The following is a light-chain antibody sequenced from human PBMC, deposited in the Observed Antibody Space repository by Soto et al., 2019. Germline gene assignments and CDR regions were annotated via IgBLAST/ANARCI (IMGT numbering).Light chain of an antibody. CDR3: QSFDINNVV. CDR1: SGSIASNY. CDR2: EDS. Sequence: NFMPTQPHSVSESPGKTVTISCTRSSGSIASNYVQWYQQRPGSAPTPVIYEDSQRPSGVPDRFSGSIDSSSNSASLTIPRLQTEDEADYYCQSFDINNVVFGGGTKLTVL. V-gene: IGLV6-57*04. J-gene: IGLJ2*01.